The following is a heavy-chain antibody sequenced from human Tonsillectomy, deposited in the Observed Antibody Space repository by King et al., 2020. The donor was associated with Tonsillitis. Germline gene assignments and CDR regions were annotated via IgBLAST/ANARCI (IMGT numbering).Heavy chain of an antibody. D-gene: IGHD4-17*01. J-gene: IGHJ4*02. V-gene: IGHV3-7*01. CDR3: ARLGDDYGDYRDY. CDR2: IKEDGSAR. Sequence: VQLVQSGGDLVQPGGSLRLSCAASGFTFSSYWMSWVRQGPGKGLEWVANIKEDGSARSYVGSVKGRFTISRDNAKNSLYLQMNTLRAEDTAVYYCARLGDDYGDYRDYWGQGTLVTVSS. CDR1: GFTFSSYW.